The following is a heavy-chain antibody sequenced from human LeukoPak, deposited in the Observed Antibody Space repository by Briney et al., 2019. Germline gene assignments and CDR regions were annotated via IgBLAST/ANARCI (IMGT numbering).Heavy chain of an antibody. CDR1: GDSMSGY. CDR2: IYTSGST. CDR3: ARGPEVPAAIIFDP. D-gene: IGHD2-2*01. Sequence: SETLSLTCTISGDSMSGYWGRVRQPAGKGLEWIGRIYTSGSTNYNPSLKSRVTMSVDTSKNQFSLKLSSVTAADTAVYYCARGPEVPAAIIFDPWGQGTLVTVSS. J-gene: IGHJ5*02. V-gene: IGHV4-4*07.